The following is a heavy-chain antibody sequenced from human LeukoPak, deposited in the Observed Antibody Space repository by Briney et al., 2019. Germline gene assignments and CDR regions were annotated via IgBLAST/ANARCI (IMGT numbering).Heavy chain of an antibody. CDR1: GGSFSGYY. CDR3: ARDGFSSSGWAPGDY. Sequence: SETLSLTCAVYGGSFSGYYWSWIRQPPGKGLEWIGEINHSGSTNYNPSLKSRVTISVDTSKNQFSLKLSSVTAADTAVYYCARDGFSSSGWAPGDYWGQGTLVTVSS. V-gene: IGHV4-34*01. CDR2: INHSGST. D-gene: IGHD6-19*01. J-gene: IGHJ4*02.